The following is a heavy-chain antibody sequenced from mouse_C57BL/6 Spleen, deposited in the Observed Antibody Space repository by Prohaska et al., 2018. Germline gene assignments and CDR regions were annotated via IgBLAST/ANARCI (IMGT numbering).Heavy chain of an antibody. V-gene: IGHV1-64*01. CDR3: ARELRLRYYAMDY. CDR2: IQPNSGST. CDR1: GYTFTSYW. J-gene: IGHJ4*01. D-gene: IGHD3-2*02. Sequence: QVQLQQPGAELVKPGASVKLSCKASGYTFTSYWMHWVKQRPGQGLEWIGMIQPNSGSTNYNEKFKSKATLTVDKSSSTAYMQLSSLTSEDSAVHYCARELRLRYYAMDYWGQGTSVTVSS.